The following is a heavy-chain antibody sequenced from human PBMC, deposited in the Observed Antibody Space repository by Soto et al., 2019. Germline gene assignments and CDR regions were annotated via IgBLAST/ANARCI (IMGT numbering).Heavy chain of an antibody. CDR3: ARRAAYSSSYFFDY. D-gene: IGHD6-6*01. CDR2: VDWDDDK. CDR1: VFSLRTSGMC. J-gene: IGHJ4*02. Sequence: SGPTLVNPTQTLTLTCTFTVFSLRTSGMCVSWIRQPPGKALEWLALVDWDDDKYYNTSLRTRLTISRDTSKNQVILTMTNMDPVDTATYYCARRAAYSSSYFFDYWGQGSLVTVSS. V-gene: IGHV2-70*01.